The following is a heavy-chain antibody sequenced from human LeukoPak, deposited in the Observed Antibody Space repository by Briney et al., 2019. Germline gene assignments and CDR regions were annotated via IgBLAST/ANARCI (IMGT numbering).Heavy chain of an antibody. CDR1: GGSISSTW. CDR3: TCHSGWSGPSE. CDR2: IFHSGST. V-gene: IGHV4-4*02. J-gene: IGHJ4*02. Sequence: SETLSLTCAVSGGSISSTWWSWARQPPGKGLEWIGEIFHSGSTNYNPSLKSRVTISVDKSKNHFSLELTSVTAADTAVYYCTCHSGWSGPSEWGQGTLVIVSS. D-gene: IGHD6-19*01.